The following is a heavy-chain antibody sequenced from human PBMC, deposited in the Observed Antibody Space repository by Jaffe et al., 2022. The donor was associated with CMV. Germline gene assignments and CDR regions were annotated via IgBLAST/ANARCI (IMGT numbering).Heavy chain of an antibody. V-gene: IGHV4-4*02. Sequence: VQLQESGPGLVKSSETLSLTCAVSGGSISSDKWWSWVRQPPGKGLEWIGEIHHSGRTNYNPSLKSRVTISVDKSNNHFSLKLNSVTAADTAVYYCVSNGAWCLDYWGQGTLVTVS. D-gene: IGHD6-19*01. J-gene: IGHJ4*02. CDR3: VSNGAWCLDY. CDR2: IHHSGRT. CDR1: GGSISSDKW.